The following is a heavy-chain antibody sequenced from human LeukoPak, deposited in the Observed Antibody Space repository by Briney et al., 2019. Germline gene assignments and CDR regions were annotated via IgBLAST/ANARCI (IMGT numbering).Heavy chain of an antibody. CDR1: GFTFSTYW. V-gene: IGHV3-7*05. CDR3: AREDQPRGTFDY. CDR2: IKQDGSEK. Sequence: GGSLRLSCAASGFTFSTYWMLWVRQAPGKGLEWVAYIKQDGSEKYYVDSVKGRLTISRDNAKNSLYLQMNSLRAEDTALYYCAREDQPRGTFDYWGQGILVTVSS. J-gene: IGHJ4*02. D-gene: IGHD2-15*01.